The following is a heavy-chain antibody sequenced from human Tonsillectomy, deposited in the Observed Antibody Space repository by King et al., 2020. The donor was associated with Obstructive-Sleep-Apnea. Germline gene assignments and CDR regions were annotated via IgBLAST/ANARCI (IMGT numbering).Heavy chain of an antibody. CDR2: IDWADDK. CDR1: GFSLTTRAMC. J-gene: IGHJ3*02. Sequence: QFTLKESGPALVKSTQTLTLTCTFSGFSLTTRAMCVSWICQPPGKALEWLALIDWADDKYYSTSLKTRLTISKDTSKNQVALTMTNLDPADTGTYYCARVVADGYDAFDIWGQGTMVTVSS. V-gene: IGHV2-70*01. CDR3: ARVVADGYDAFDI. D-gene: IGHD5-24*01.